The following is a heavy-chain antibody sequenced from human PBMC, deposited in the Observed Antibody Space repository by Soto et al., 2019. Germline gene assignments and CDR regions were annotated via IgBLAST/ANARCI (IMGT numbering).Heavy chain of an antibody. CDR2: VYNSGST. CDR1: GGSISSNY. D-gene: IGHD6-13*01. J-gene: IGHJ4*02. CDR3: ARYRREAVAGYTLDN. V-gene: IGHV4-59*01. Sequence: PSETLSLTCTVSGGSISSNYWTWIRQPPGKGLEWIGYVYNSGSTNYNPSLKRRVTISEDTSKSQFSLKVNSMTAADTAVYYCARYRREAVAGYTLDNWGQGILVTVSS.